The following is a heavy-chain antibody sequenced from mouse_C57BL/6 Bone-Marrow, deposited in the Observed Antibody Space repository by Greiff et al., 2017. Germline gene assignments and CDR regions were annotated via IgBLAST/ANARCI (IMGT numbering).Heavy chain of an antibody. D-gene: IGHD3-2*02. J-gene: IGHJ2*01. Sequence: QVQLQQPGAELVRPGTSVKLSCKASGYTFTSYWMHWVKQRPGQGLEWIGVIDPSDSYTNYNQKFKGKATLTVDTSSSTAYMQLSSLTSEDSAVYYCAREGQLRLREEFDYWSQGTTLTVSS. CDR3: AREGQLRLREEFDY. CDR1: GYTFTSYW. CDR2: IDPSDSYT. V-gene: IGHV1-59*01.